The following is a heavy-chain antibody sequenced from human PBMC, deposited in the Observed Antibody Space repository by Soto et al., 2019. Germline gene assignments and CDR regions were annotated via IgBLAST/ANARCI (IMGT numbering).Heavy chain of an antibody. Sequence: GGSLRLSCAASGFTFRTFWMSWVRQAPGKGLEWVANIKEDGTEKNYVDSVRGRFTISRDNTKNSLYLQMHSLRVEDTAVYYCARDVRLPAYFDSWGQGTLVTVSS. CDR3: ARDVRLPAYFDS. J-gene: IGHJ4*02. V-gene: IGHV3-7*03. CDR2: IKEDGTEK. D-gene: IGHD2-2*01. CDR1: GFTFRTFW.